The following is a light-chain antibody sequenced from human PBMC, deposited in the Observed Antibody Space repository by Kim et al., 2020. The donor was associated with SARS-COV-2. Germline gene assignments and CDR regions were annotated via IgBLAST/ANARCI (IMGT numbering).Light chain of an antibody. J-gene: IGKJ4*01. V-gene: IGKV1-9*01. CDR2: AAS. Sequence: ASVGDRVTITCRASQGISSSVAWYQQKPGTAPKLLIYAASTLQSGVSSRFSGSGSGTEFTLTISSLQPEDFATYYCQQLNSYPLTFGGGTKVEIK. CDR1: QGISSS. CDR3: QQLNSYPLT.